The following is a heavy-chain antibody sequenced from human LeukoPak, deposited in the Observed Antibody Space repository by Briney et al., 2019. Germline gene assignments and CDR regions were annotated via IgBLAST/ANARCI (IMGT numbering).Heavy chain of an antibody. D-gene: IGHD3-22*01. CDR3: ARGSYYYDSSGYLDY. CDR1: GFTFSSYG. J-gene: IGHJ4*02. V-gene: IGHV3-33*01. CDR2: IWYDGSNK. Sequence: GGSLRLSCAASGFTFSSYGMHWVRQAPGKGLEWVAVIWYDGSNKYYADSVKGRFTISRDNSKNTLYLQMNSLRAEDTAVCYCARGSYYYDSSGYLDYWGQGTLVTVSS.